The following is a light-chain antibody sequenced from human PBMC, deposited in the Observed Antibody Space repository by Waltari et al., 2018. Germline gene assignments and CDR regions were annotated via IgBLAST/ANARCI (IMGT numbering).Light chain of an antibody. J-gene: IGKJ4*01. CDR3: QQRRDWPLT. CDR2: DTS. V-gene: IGKV3-11*01. Sequence: DIVLTQSPAILSLSPGERASLSCRASQSVTNYLAWYQQKPGQAPRLLIYDTSNRATGIPARFSGSGFGTDFTLTISSLEPEDFVVYYCQQRRDWPLTFGGGTKVEIK. CDR1: QSVTNY.